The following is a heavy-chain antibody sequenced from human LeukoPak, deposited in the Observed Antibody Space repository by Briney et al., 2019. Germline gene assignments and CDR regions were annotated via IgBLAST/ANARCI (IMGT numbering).Heavy chain of an antibody. J-gene: IGHJ6*03. CDR1: GFTFGTFW. V-gene: IGHV3-7*01. D-gene: IGHD3-22*01. CDR3: ASPNTGYYYDSSGYYLQDYYYMDV. CDR2: IKHGGSEK. Sequence: GGSLRLSCEASGFTFGTFWMSWVRQAPGKGLEWVANIKHGGSEKNYVDSVKGRFTIARDDAKHSLYLQMNSLRAEDTAVYYCASPNTGYYYDSSGYYLQDYYYMDVWGKGTTVTVSS.